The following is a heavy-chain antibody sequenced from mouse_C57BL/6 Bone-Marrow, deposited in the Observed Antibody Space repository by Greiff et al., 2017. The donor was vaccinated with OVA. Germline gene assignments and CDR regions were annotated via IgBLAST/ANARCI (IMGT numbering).Heavy chain of an antibody. J-gene: IGHJ2*01. CDR1: GFTFSSYG. V-gene: IGHV5-6*01. Sequence: EVHLVESGGDLVKPGGSLKLSCAASGFTFSSYGLSWVRQTPDKRLEWVATISSGGSYTYYPGSVKGRFTISRDNAKNTLYLQMRSLKSEDTAMYYCARQGTYRGYFDYWGQGTTLTVSS. CDR3: ARQGTYRGYFDY. D-gene: IGHD2-14*01. CDR2: ISSGGSYT.